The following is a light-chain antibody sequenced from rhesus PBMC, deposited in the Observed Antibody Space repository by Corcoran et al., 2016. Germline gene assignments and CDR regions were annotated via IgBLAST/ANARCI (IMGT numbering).Light chain of an antibody. CDR3: QQHDNSPWT. V-gene: IGKV1-69*01. J-gene: IGKJ1*01. Sequence: DIQMTQSPSSLSASVGDRVTITCRASQGISNWLAWYQQKPGKAPKLLIYRASNLEKGVPSRFSGSGSGTDFTLTISSLPPEDIATYYCQQHDNSPWTFGQGTKVEIK. CDR1: QGISNW. CDR2: RAS.